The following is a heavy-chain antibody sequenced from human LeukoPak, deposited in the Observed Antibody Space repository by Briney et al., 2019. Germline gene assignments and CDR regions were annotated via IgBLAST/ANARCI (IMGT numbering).Heavy chain of an antibody. CDR1: GFTFSSYA. D-gene: IGHD2-2*02. CDR2: ISGSGGST. V-gene: IGHV3-23*01. Sequence: PGGSLRLSCAASGFTFSSYAMSWVRQAPGKGLEWVSAISGSGGSTYYADSVKGRFTISRDNSKNTLYLQMNSLRAEDTAVYYCAKHPTHCSSTSCYTGPRDYYYMDVGGKGTTVTVSS. CDR3: AKHPTHCSSTSCYTGPRDYYYMDV. J-gene: IGHJ6*03.